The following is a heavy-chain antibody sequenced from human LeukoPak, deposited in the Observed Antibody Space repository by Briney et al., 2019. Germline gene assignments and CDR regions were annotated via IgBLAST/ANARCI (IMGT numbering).Heavy chain of an antibody. CDR3: ARDDSSGYYFAGPTYYFDY. CDR2: TYYRSKWYN. D-gene: IGHD3-22*01. CDR1: GDSVSSNSAA. Sequence: SQTLSLTCAISGDSVSSNSAAWNWIRQSPSRGLEWLGSTYYRSKWYNDYAVSVKSRITINPDTSKNQFSLQLNSVTPEDTAVYYCARDDSSGYYFAGPTYYFDYWGQGTLVTVSS. V-gene: IGHV6-1*01. J-gene: IGHJ4*02.